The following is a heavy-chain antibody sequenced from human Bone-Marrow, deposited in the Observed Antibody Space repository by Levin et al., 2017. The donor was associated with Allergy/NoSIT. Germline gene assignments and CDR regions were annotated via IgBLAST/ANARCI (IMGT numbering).Heavy chain of an antibody. CDR2: INPNSGGT. CDR3: AKVRQGSIDY. D-gene: IGHD1-1*01. Sequence: GASVKVSCKASGYTFTGYYMHWVRQAPGQGLEWMGRINPNSGGTNYGTQFQGRVTMTRDTSITTAYMELNSLTSDDTAVYYCAKVRQGSIDYWGQGTLVTVSS. J-gene: IGHJ4*02. V-gene: IGHV1-2*06. CDR1: GYTFTGYY.